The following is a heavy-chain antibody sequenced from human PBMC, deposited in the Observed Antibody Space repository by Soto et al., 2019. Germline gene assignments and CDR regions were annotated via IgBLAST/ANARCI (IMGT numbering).Heavy chain of an antibody. D-gene: IGHD1-1*01. CDR3: AEYWSTHRNYYGLDA. Sequence: EVQLLESGGGLVQPGGSLRLSCAASGFTFSSYSMSWVRQAPGKGLEWVSAISGGGDRTFYADSGKGRFTISRDNSKNTLSLQMNSLRAEDTAVYYCAEYWSTHRNYYGLDAWGQGTTVTVSS. CDR2: ISGGGDRT. V-gene: IGHV3-23*01. CDR1: GFTFSSYS. J-gene: IGHJ6*02.